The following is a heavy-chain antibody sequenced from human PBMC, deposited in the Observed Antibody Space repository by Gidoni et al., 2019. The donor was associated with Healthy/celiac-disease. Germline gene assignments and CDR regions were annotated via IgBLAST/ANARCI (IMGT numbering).Heavy chain of an antibody. CDR1: GFTFSSYS. V-gene: IGHV3-48*02. J-gene: IGHJ4*02. Sequence: EVQLVESGGGLVQPGGSLRLSCAASGFTFSSYSMTWVRQAPGKGLEWVSYISGRSSTIYYADSVKGRFTISRDNAKNSLYLQMNSLGDEDTAVYYCARDNHLFDYWGQGTLVTVSS. CDR3: ARDNHLFDY. CDR2: ISGRSSTI.